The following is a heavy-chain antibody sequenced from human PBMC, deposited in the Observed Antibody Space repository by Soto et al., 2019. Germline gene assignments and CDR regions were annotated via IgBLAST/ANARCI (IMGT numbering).Heavy chain of an antibody. J-gene: IGHJ6*02. V-gene: IGHV4-39*01. CDR3: ARPAVGSTDYYYYGMDV. CDR1: GCSISSSSYY. CDR2: IYYSGST. D-gene: IGHD4-4*01. Sequence: SETLSLTCTVSGCSISSSSYYWGWIRQPPGKGLEWIGSIYYSGSTYYNPSLKSRVTISVDTSKNQFSLKLSSVTAADTAVYYCARPAVGSTDYYYYGMDVWGQGTTVTVPS.